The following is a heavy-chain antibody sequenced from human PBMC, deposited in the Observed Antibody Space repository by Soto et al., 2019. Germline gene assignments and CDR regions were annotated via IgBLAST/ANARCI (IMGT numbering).Heavy chain of an antibody. Sequence: EGQLLDSGGGLVQPGGSLRLSCAASGFTFSSYALSWVRQAPGKGLEWVSGISGSGDSTNYADSVKGRFTMSRDNSENTVYLQMNSLRAEDTAVYYCAKRFCTSTTCLSLDFYYYIGVWGEGTTVTVSS. D-gene: IGHD2-2*01. CDR3: AKRFCTSTTCLSLDFYYYIGV. V-gene: IGHV3-23*01. J-gene: IGHJ6*03. CDR1: GFTFSSYA. CDR2: ISGSGDST.